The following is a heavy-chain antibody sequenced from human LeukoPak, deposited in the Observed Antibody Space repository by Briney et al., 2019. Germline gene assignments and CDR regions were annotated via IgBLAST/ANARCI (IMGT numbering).Heavy chain of an antibody. J-gene: IGHJ6*02. V-gene: IGHV3-64*01. Sequence: GGSLRLSCAASGFTLSSYAMHWVRQAPGKGLEYVSAISSNGGSTYYANSVKGRFTISRDNSKNTLYLQMGSLRAEDMAVYYCASLDVWGQGTTVTVSS. CDR3: ASLDV. CDR1: GFTLSSYA. CDR2: ISSNGGST.